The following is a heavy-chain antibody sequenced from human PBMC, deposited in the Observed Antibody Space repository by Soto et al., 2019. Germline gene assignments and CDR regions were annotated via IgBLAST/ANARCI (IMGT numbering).Heavy chain of an antibody. J-gene: IGHJ4*02. CDR2: INHSGST. D-gene: IGHD4-17*01. CDR1: GGSFSGYF. V-gene: IGHV4-34*01. CDR3: ATLATVTTPFDY. Sequence: QVQLQQWGAGLLKASETLSLTCVINGGSFSGYFWSWIRQPPGKGLEWIGEINHSGSTNYNPSLKSRVTISADKSKSQVSLKLTYVTAADTAVYYCATLATVTTPFDYWGQGTLVSVSS.